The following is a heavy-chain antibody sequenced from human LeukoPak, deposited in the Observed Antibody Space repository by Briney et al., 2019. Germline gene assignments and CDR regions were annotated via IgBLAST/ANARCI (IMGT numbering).Heavy chain of an antibody. CDR2: IYYSGST. J-gene: IGHJ4*02. Sequence: PSETLSLTCTVSGGSISSYYWSWIRQPPGKGLEWIGYIYYSGSTNYNPSLKSRVTISVDTSKNRFSLKLSSVTAADTAVYYCARHSMITLDYWGQGTLVTVSS. V-gene: IGHV4-59*08. CDR1: GGSISSYY. D-gene: IGHD3-16*01. CDR3: ARHSMITLDY.